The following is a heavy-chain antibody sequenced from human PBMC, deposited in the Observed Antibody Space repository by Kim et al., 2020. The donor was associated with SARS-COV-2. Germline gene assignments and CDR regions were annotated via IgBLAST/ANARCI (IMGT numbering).Heavy chain of an antibody. V-gene: IGHV1-18*01. D-gene: IGHD2-21*02. J-gene: IGHJ4*02. CDR3: ARDLDIVVVTAPGGDY. CDR1: GYTFTSYG. Sequence: ASVKVSCKASGYTFTSYGISWVRQAPGQGLEWMGWISAYNGNTNYAQKLQGRVTMTTDTSTSTAYMELRSLRSDDTAVYYCARDLDIVVVTAPGGDYWGQGTLVTVSS. CDR2: ISAYNGNT.